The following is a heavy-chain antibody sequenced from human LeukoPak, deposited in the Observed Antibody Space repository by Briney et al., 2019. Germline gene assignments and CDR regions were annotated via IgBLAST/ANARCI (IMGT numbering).Heavy chain of an antibody. CDR3: ARGPLYCTNGVCSNWFDP. J-gene: IGHJ5*02. V-gene: IGHV1-69*05. D-gene: IGHD2-8*01. CDR1: GGTFSSYA. CDR2: IIPIFGTA. Sequence: SVKASCKASGGTFSSYAISWVRQAPGQGLEWMGGIIPIFGTANYAQKFQGRVTITTDESTSTAYMELSSLRSEDTAVYYCARGPLYCTNGVCSNWFDPWGQGTLVTVSS.